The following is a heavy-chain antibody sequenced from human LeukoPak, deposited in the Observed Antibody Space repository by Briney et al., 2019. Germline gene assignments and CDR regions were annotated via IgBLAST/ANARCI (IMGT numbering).Heavy chain of an antibody. CDR3: ARGLYYYDSSGPASPDY. J-gene: IGHJ4*02. D-gene: IGHD3-22*01. CDR2: ISAYNGNT. V-gene: IGHV1-18*01. Sequence: ASVKVSCKASGYIFTNFGISWVRQAPGQGLEWMGWISAYNGNTNYAQKMQGRVTMTADTSTTTAYMDLRSLRYDDTAVYYCARGLYYYDSSGPASPDYWGQGTLVTVSS. CDR1: GYIFTNFG.